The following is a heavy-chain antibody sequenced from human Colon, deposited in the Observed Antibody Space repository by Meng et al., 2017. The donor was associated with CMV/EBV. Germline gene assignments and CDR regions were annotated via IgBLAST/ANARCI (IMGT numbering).Heavy chain of an antibody. J-gene: IGHJ4*02. D-gene: IGHD1-26*01. CDR1: GLTFSSQY. Sequence: SCFVSGLTFSSQYMDWVRQAPGKGLVWVSRINVDGSTKSYADSVRGRFTVSRDNAKNTLYLQMNSLRVDDTAVYYCARGGLTSYYPSWGQGTLVTVSS. CDR3: ARGGLTSYYPS. CDR2: INVDGSTK. V-gene: IGHV3-74*01.